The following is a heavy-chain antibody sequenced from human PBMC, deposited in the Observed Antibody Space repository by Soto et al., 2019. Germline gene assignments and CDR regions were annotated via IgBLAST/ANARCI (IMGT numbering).Heavy chain of an antibody. D-gene: IGHD3-22*01. V-gene: IGHV4-31*03. J-gene: IGHJ4*02. CDR1: GGSISSGGYY. CDR3: ARVAHYYDSSGYPGSLDY. Sequence: QVQLQESGPGLVKPSQTLSLTCTVSGGSISSGGYYWSWIRQHPGKGLEWIGYIHYSGSTYYNPSLKGRITISLDTSKNQFSLKLSSVTAADTAVYYCARVAHYYDSSGYPGSLDYWGQGTLVTVSS. CDR2: IHYSGST.